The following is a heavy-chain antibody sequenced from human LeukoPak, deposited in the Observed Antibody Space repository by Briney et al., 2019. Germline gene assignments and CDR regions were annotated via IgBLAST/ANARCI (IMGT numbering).Heavy chain of an antibody. J-gene: IGHJ3*02. CDR2: IYHSGGT. D-gene: IGHD2-2*01. CDR1: GYSISSGYY. V-gene: IGHV4-38-2*02. Sequence: PSETLSLTCTVSGYSISSGYYWGWIRQPPGKGLEWIGSIYHSGGTYYNPSLKSRVTISVDTSKNQFSLKLSSVTAADTAVYYCARAPVVPAAMGAFDIWGQGTMVTVSS. CDR3: ARAPVVPAAMGAFDI.